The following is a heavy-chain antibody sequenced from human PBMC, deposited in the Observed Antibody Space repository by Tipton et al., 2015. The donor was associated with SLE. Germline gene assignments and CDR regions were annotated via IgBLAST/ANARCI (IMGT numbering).Heavy chain of an antibody. CDR1: GFTFSSYE. J-gene: IGHJ3*02. D-gene: IGHD6-6*01. CDR2: ISSSGSTI. CDR3: ARVGLSSSDSAFDI. V-gene: IGHV3-48*03. Sequence: SLRLSCAASGFTFSSYEMNWVRQAPGKGLEWVSYISSSGSTIYYADSVKGRFTISRDNAKNSLYLQMNSLRAEDTAVYYCARVGLSSSDSAFDIWGQGTMVTVSS.